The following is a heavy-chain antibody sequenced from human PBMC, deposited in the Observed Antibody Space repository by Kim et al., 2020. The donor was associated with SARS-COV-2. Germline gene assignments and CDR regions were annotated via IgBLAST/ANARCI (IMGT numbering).Heavy chain of an antibody. CDR3: AKDEAIGKYYYYYGMDV. V-gene: IGHV3-30*18. CDR1: GFTFSSYG. J-gene: IGHJ6*02. Sequence: GGSLRLSCAASGFTFSSYGMHWVRQAPGKGLEWVAVISYDGSNKYYADSVKGRFTISRDNSKNTLYLQMNSLRAEDTAVYYCAKDEAIGKYYYYYGMDVWGQGTTVTVSS. CDR2: ISYDGSNK.